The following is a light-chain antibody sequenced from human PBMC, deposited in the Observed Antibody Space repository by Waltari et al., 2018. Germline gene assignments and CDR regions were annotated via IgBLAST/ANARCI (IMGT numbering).Light chain of an antibody. CDR3: QQYNSYSPWT. CDR2: KAS. V-gene: IGKV1-5*03. Sequence: DIQMTQSPSTLSASLGDRVTIPCRASHSISSWLAWYQQKPGKAPKLLIYKASSLESGVPSRFSGSGSGTEFTLTISSLQPDDFATYYCQQYNSYSPWTFGQGTKVEIK. J-gene: IGKJ1*01. CDR1: HSISSW.